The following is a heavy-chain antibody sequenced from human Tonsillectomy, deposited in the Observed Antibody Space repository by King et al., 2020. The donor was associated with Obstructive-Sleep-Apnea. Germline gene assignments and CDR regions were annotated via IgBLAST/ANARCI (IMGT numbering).Heavy chain of an antibody. V-gene: IGHV3-48*04. D-gene: IGHD3-16*01. Sequence: VQLVESGGGLVQPGGSLRLSCAASGFTFSSYSMNWVRQAPGKGLEWVSYISSSSSTIYYADSGKGRFTISRDNAKNSLYLQMNSLRAEDTAVYYCASKVAVYADYWGQGTLVTVSS. CDR3: ASKVAVYADY. CDR2: ISSSSSTI. CDR1: GFTFSSYS. J-gene: IGHJ4*02.